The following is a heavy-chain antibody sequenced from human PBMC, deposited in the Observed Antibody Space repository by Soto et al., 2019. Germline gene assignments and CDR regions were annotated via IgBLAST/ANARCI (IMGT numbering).Heavy chain of an antibody. CDR3: ARGGIHFYDDSGHAFDY. J-gene: IGHJ4*02. V-gene: IGHV1-69*06. CDR1: GDTFDIYR. Sequence: QVQLVQSGAEVKKPGSSLKVSCKASGDTFDIYRFNWVRQAPGQGLEWLGTIIPIFGTADYAQKFEGRVSITADKSTSTAYMELASLTSEDSAIYYCARGGIHFYDDSGHAFDYWGQGTLITVSS. D-gene: IGHD3-22*01. CDR2: IIPIFGTA.